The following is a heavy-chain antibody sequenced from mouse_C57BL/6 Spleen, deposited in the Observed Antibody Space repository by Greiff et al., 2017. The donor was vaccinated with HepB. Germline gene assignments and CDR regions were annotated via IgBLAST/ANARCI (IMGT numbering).Heavy chain of an antibody. CDR2: IRLKSDNYAT. D-gene: IGHD1-1*01. V-gene: IGHV6-3*01. J-gene: IGHJ2*01. CDR1: GFTFSNYW. CDR3: TGSGYYFYFDY. Sequence: EVKVEESGGGLVQPGGSMKLSCVASGFTFSNYWMNWVRQSPEKGLEWVAQIRLKSDNYATHYAESVKGRFTISRDDSKSSVYLQMNNLRAEDTGIYYCTGSGYYFYFDYWGQGTTLTVSS.